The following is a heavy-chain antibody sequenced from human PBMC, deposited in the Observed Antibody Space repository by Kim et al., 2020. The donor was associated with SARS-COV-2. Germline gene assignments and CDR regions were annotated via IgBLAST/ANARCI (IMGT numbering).Heavy chain of an antibody. Sequence: GGSLRLSCAASGFTFSSYGMHWVRQAPGKGLEWVAVIWYDGSNKYYADSVKARFTISRDNSKNTLYLQMNSLRAEDTAVYYCARDHQSITMVRGVIIKAGMDVWGQGTTVTVSS. CDR2: IWYDGSNK. CDR1: GFTFSSYG. CDR3: ARDHQSITMVRGVIIKAGMDV. J-gene: IGHJ6*02. V-gene: IGHV3-33*01. D-gene: IGHD3-10*01.